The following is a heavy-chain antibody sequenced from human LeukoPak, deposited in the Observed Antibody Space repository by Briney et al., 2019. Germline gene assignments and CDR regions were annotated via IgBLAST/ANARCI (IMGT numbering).Heavy chain of an antibody. D-gene: IGHD2-15*01. CDR2: IKQDGSGK. Sequence: PGGSLRLSCAASEFTFPMYWMTWVRQAPGKGLEWVADIKQDGSGKYYVDSVKGRFTISRQNAKNSLFLQMNSLRAEDTAVYYCARHRSGGSQDDAFDIWGQGTMVTVSS. CDR1: EFTFPMYW. V-gene: IGHV3-7*01. J-gene: IGHJ3*02. CDR3: ARHRSGGSQDDAFDI.